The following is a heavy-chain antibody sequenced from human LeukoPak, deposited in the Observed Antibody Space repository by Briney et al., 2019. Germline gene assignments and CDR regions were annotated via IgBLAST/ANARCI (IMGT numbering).Heavy chain of an antibody. D-gene: IGHD6-19*01. CDR1: GFTFSSYA. Sequence: GGSLRLSCAAPGFTFSSYAMSWVRQAPGKGLEWVSAISGSGGSTNYADSVKGRFTISRDNSKNTLYLQMNSLRAEDTAVYYCAKDVTGYSSGFDAFDIWGQGTMVTVSS. CDR3: AKDVTGYSSGFDAFDI. J-gene: IGHJ3*02. V-gene: IGHV3-23*01. CDR2: ISGSGGST.